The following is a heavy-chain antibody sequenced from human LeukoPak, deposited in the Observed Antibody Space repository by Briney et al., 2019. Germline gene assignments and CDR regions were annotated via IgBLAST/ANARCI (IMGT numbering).Heavy chain of an antibody. Sequence: GGSLRLSCAASGFILSNHWMTWVRQAPGKGPEWVANMNKDGSEKYYVDSVKGRFTISRDNSKNTLYLQMNSLRAEDTAVYYCAKDLIVAVPAAKDFRAYYYYGMDVWGQGTTVTVSS. CDR1: GFILSNHW. D-gene: IGHD2-2*01. CDR2: MNKDGSEK. CDR3: AKDLIVAVPAAKDFRAYYYYGMDV. V-gene: IGHV3-7*01. J-gene: IGHJ6*02.